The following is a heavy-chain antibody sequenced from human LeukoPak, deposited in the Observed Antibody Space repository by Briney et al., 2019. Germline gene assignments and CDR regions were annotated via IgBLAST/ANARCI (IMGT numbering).Heavy chain of an antibody. CDR1: GYSFTSYW. V-gene: IGHV5-51*01. Sequence: GESLKISCKGSGYSFTSYWIGWGRQMPGKGLEWMGIIYPGDSDTRYSPSFQGQVTISADKSISTAYLQWSSLKASDTAMYYCAMQRYAHLTGQDGLDAFDIWGQGTMVTVSS. CDR3: AMQRYAHLTGQDGLDAFDI. J-gene: IGHJ3*02. D-gene: IGHD3-9*01. CDR2: IYPGDSDT.